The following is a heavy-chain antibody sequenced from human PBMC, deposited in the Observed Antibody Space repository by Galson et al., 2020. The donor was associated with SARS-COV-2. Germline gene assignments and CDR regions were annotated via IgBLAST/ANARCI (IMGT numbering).Heavy chain of an antibody. Sequence: ESLKISCAASGFRFGSNWMSLVRQAPGKGLQWVANIKQYGSDRYYVDSVKGRFTISSDYAKNSVYLQMNDLRADDTAVYYCARDEDGYNDVWGQGTMVAVSS. CDR1: GFRFGSNW. CDR2: IKQYGSDR. V-gene: IGHV3-7*01. CDR3: ARDEDGYNDV. D-gene: IGHD5-12*01. J-gene: IGHJ4*02.